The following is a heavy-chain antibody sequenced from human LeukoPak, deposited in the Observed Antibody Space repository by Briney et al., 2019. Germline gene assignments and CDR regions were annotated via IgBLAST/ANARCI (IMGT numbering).Heavy chain of an antibody. V-gene: IGHV1-8*03. Sequence: ASVKVSCKASGYTFTSYYMHWVRQAPGQGLEWMGWMNPNSGNTGYAQKFQGRVTITRNTSISTAYMELSSLRSEDTAVYYCASTMGPHDAFDIWGQGTMVTVSS. CDR1: GYTFTSYY. CDR2: MNPNSGNT. J-gene: IGHJ3*02. CDR3: ASTMGPHDAFDI. D-gene: IGHD2-2*01.